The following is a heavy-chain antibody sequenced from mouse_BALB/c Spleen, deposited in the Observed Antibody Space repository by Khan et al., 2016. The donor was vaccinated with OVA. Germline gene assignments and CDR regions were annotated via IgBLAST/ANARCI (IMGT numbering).Heavy chain of an antibody. CDR3: ARWGGDGRDHAMDY. J-gene: IGHJ4*01. V-gene: IGHV1S132*01. D-gene: IGHD2-13*01. CDR1: GYIFTSYW. CDR2: IYPGTGST. Sequence: QVQLQQSGAELVRPGASVKLSCKASGYIFTSYWIHWVKQTPGQGLEWIAKIYPGTGSTYYNEKFKGKATLTADKSSNTAYMQLSSLTSEDSAVYFCARWGGDGRDHAMDYWGQGTSVTVSS.